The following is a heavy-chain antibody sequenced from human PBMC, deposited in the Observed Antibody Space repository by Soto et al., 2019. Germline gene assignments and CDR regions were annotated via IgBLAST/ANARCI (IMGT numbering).Heavy chain of an antibody. V-gene: IGHV3-30*03. J-gene: IGHJ5*02. CDR1: GFTFSSYG. D-gene: IGHD2-2*01. CDR3: GAYCSRTHCYDWFDP. CDR2: VSYDGSDK. Sequence: PGGSLRLSCAASGFTFSSYGMHWVRQAPGKGLEWVAVVSYDGSDKYYADSVRGRFTISGDNSKNTLYLQMNSLRAEDTAVYYCGAYCSRTHCYDWFDPWGQGTLVTVSS.